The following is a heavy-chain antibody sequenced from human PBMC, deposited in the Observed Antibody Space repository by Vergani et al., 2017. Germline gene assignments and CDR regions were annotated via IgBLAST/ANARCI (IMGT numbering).Heavy chain of an antibody. V-gene: IGHV5-51*01. D-gene: IGHD1-1*01. CDR3: ARHTTYTDS. J-gene: IGHJ4*02. Sequence: EVELVQSGPEMRKPGESLKISCKGSEYSFGNYCIGWGRQMPGKGLECMGIIYPADSDTRYSPSFQGQVTISTDKSISTAFLQWDSLKASDTALYYCARHTTYTDSWGQGTLVTVSS. CDR1: EYSFGNYC. CDR2: IYPADSDT.